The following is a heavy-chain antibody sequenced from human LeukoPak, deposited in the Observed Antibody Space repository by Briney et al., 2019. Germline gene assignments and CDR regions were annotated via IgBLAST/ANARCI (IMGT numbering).Heavy chain of an antibody. CDR1: GYVFTAYY. J-gene: IGHJ5*02. Sequence: ASVKVSCKTSGYVFTAYYIHWVRQAPGQGLERLGFVKPDTGATNSAQQLQGRVSMTSDASVTTAYMELSGLTSDDTALYFCARERPTLLTRIRGIATAPDHWGQGTLVTVSS. CDR2: VKPDTGAT. D-gene: IGHD3-10*01. V-gene: IGHV1-2*02. CDR3: ARERPTLLTRIRGIATAPDH.